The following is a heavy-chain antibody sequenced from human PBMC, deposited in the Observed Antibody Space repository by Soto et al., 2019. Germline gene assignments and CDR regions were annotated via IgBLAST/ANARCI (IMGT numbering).Heavy chain of an antibody. V-gene: IGHV4-4*07. CDR1: GASISGFY. Sequence: QAQLQESGPGLVKPSETLSLTCTVSGASISGFYWSWIRKSAGKGLEWIGRIYATGTTDYNPSLTSRVMMSVDTSKKQFSLKLRSVTAADTAVYYCVRDGTKTLRDWCDPWGQGISVTVSS. CDR3: VRDGTKTLRDWCDP. D-gene: IGHD1-1*01. CDR2: IYATGTT. J-gene: IGHJ5*02.